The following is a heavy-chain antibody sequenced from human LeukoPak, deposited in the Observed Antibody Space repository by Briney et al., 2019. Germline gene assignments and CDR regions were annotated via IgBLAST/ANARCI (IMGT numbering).Heavy chain of an antibody. CDR1: GYTFTSYY. CDR3: ARGGSGWYPYYYYYMDV. D-gene: IGHD6-19*01. Sequence: ASVKVSCKASGYTFTSYYMHWVRQAPGQGLEWMGIINPSGGSTSYAQKFQGRVTMTRDTSISTAYMELSRLRSDDTAVYYCARGGSGWYPYYYYYMDVWGKGTTVTISS. CDR2: INPSGGST. V-gene: IGHV1-46*01. J-gene: IGHJ6*03.